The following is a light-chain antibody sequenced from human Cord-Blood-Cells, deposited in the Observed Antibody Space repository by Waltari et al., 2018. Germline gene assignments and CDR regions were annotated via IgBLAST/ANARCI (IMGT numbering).Light chain of an antibody. V-gene: IGLV2-14*01. CDR3: SSYTSSSTVV. CDR1: SSDDGGYNY. CDR2: DVS. J-gene: IGLJ2*01. Sequence: QSALTQPASVSGSPGQSINISCTGTSSDDGGYNYVSWYQQHPGKAPKLMIYDVSNRPSGVSNRFSGSKSGNTASLTISGLQAEDEADYYCSSYTSSSTVVFGGGTKLTVL.